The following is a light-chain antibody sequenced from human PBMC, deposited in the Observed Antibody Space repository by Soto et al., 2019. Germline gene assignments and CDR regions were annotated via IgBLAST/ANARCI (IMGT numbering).Light chain of an antibody. CDR1: QSVSNK. Sequence: VMTQSPGTMSVSPGERATLTCRASQSVSNKLAWYQQKRGQAPRLLIYDASTRATGVPTRFNGSGSGTEFTLTISSLQSEDFAVYCCQQHNNWPLTFGGGAKVEI. CDR2: DAS. V-gene: IGKV3-15*01. J-gene: IGKJ4*01. CDR3: QQHNNWPLT.